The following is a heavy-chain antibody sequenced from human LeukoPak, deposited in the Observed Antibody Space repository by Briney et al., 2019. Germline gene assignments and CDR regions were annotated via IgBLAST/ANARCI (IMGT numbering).Heavy chain of an antibody. CDR1: GFTFSNAW. CDR3: AIAYESGSFYRAFAY. D-gene: IGHD3-10*01. Sequence: PGGSLRLSCAASGFTFSNAWMSWVRQAPGKGLEWVGRIKSKTDGGTTDYAAPVKGRFTISRDDSKNTLYLQMNSLTTEDTALYYCAIAYESGSFYRAFAYWGQGALVTVSS. V-gene: IGHV3-15*05. CDR2: IKSKTDGGTT. J-gene: IGHJ4*02.